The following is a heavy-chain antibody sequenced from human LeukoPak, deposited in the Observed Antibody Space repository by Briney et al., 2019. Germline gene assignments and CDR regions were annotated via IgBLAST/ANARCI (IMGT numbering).Heavy chain of an antibody. CDR1: GFTFSGNG. J-gene: IGHJ4*02. CDR2: IRSDDSNK. D-gene: IGHD3-10*01. Sequence: PGGSLTLSCAASGFTFSGNGLHWVRQAPGKGLQWVAFIRSDDSNKYYADSVKGRFTISRDSSKNTMDLQMNSLRPEDTAVYFCAEDRGALGTDWGQGTLVTVSS. CDR3: AEDRGALGTD. V-gene: IGHV3-30*02.